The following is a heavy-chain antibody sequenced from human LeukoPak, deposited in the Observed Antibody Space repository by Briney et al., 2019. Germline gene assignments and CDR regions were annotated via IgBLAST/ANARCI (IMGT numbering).Heavy chain of an antibody. V-gene: IGHV3-23*01. J-gene: IGHJ6*03. CDR3: ATHSPEWRYSGYYNFYYMDV. CDR2: ISGSGGST. D-gene: IGHD5-12*01. Sequence: PGGSLRLSCAASGFTFSSYAMSWVRQAPGKGLEWVSAISGSGGSTYYADSVKGRFTISRDNSKNTLYLQMNSLRAEDTAVYYCATHSPEWRYSGYYNFYYMDVWGKGTTVTVSS. CDR1: GFTFSSYA.